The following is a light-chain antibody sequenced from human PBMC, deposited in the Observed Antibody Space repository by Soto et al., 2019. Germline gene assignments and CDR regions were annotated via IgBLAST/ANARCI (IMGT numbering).Light chain of an antibody. CDR3: MQGTHWPFT. CDR1: QGLVYSDGYTY. CDR2: RIS. V-gene: IGKV2-30*01. J-gene: IGKJ3*01. Sequence: DVVMTQSPLSLPVTLGQPASISCRSSQGLVYSDGYTYLNWFHQRPGQSPRRLIFRISNRDSGVPDRFSGSGSGTDFTLRISRVEAEDVGVYYCMQGTHWPFTFGPGTKVDIK.